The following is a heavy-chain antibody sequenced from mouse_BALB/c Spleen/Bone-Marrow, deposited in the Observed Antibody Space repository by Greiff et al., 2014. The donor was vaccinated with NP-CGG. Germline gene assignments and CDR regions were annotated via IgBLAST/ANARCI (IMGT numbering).Heavy chain of an antibody. CDR1: GYSFTGYY. V-gene: IGHV1S34*01. CDR2: ISCYNGAT. CDR3: VKGVYGNPFAY. J-gene: IGHJ3*01. D-gene: IGHD2-1*01. Sequence: LVKTGASVKISCKASGYSFTGYYMHWVKQSHGKSLEWIGYISCYNGATSYNQKFKGKATFTVDTSSSTAYMQFNSLTSEDSAVYSCVKGVYGNPFAYWGQGTLVTVSA.